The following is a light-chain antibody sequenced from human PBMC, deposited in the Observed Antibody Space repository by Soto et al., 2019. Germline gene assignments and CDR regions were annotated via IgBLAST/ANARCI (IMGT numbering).Light chain of an antibody. CDR2: AAS. CDR1: QSISSY. V-gene: IGKV1-39*01. Sequence: DIQMTRSPSSLSASVGDRVTITCRASQSISSYLNWYQQKPGKAPKXLIYAASSLQSGVPSRFSGSGSGTDGTLTISSLQPEDFETYYCQQSYSTPITFGQGTRLENK. CDR3: QQSYSTPIT. J-gene: IGKJ5*01.